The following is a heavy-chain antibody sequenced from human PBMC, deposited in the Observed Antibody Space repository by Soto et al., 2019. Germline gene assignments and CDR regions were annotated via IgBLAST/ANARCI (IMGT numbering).Heavy chain of an antibody. J-gene: IGHJ6*02. Sequence: GGSLSLSCAASAFTFGNYGMHWAGQAPGKGLGWVGVFSYDGGDKSYAASMKGRVSIPRDNSHNTLYRQMDSLRIEDTAVYYCARDRRHCSGGICYFYLYHYGMRVLGPGITVTGSS. CDR3: ARDRRHCSGGICYFYLYHYGMRV. CDR1: AFTFGNYG. CDR2: FSYDGGDK. V-gene: IGHV3-30*03. D-gene: IGHD2-15*01.